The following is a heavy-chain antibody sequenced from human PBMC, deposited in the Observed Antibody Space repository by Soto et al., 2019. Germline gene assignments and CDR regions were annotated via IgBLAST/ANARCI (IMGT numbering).Heavy chain of an antibody. J-gene: IGHJ6*02. Sequence: GGSLRLSCADSRFTFSRYWMSWVRQAPGKGLEWVADIKEDGSKKYYVDSVKGRFTISRDNAKNSLYLQMNSLRAEDTAVYYCAKDRGSSDYYYYYGMDVWGQGTTVTVSS. CDR1: RFTFSRYW. D-gene: IGHD6-6*01. V-gene: IGHV3-7*01. CDR3: AKDRGSSDYYYYYGMDV. CDR2: IKEDGSKK.